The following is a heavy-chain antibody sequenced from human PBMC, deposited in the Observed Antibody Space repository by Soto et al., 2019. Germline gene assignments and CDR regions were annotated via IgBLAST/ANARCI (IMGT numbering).Heavy chain of an antibody. V-gene: IGHV1-46*01. J-gene: IGHJ4*02. CDR1: GYTFTSYY. Sequence: GASVKVSCKASGYTFTSYYMHWVRQAPGQGPEWMGLINPSGGNTGYSQKFQGRFTISRDNAKNSLYLQMNSLRTEDSGVYSCVRGPNSAYSYFDHWGPGTMVTVSS. CDR3: VRGPNSAYSYFDH. CDR2: INPSGGNT. D-gene: IGHD5-12*01.